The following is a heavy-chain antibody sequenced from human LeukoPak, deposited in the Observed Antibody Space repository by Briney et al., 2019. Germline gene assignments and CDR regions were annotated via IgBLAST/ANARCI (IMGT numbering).Heavy chain of an antibody. Sequence: GGSLRLSCAASGFTFSSDSMTWVRQAPGKGLEWVSTINNKGVSTFYADPVRGRFTISRDNSKNSLYLHMNSLSAEDTAVYYCAKDSFSSRWGQGTLVTVSS. CDR3: AKDSFSSR. J-gene: IGHJ4*02. CDR1: GFTFSSDS. D-gene: IGHD2-2*01. V-gene: IGHV3-23*01. CDR2: INNKGVST.